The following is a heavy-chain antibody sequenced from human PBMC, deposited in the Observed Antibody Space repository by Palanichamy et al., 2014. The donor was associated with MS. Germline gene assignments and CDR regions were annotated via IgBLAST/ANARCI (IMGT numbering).Heavy chain of an antibody. Sequence: HSGSTYYNPSLKSRVTISVDTSKNQFSLKLSSVTAADTAVYYCARNLGYGSGAFGYWGQGTLVTVSS. J-gene: IGHJ4*02. D-gene: IGHD3-10*01. CDR3: ARNLGYGSGAFGY. V-gene: IGHV4-30-2*04. CDR2: HSGST.